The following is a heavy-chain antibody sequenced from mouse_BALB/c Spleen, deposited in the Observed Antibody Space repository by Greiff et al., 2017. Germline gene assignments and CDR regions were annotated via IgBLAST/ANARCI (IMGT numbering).Heavy chain of an antibody. CDR2: IDPENGDT. J-gene: IGHJ2*01. CDR1: GFNFKAIY. V-gene: IGHV14-4*02. CDR3: DADDDEHY. Sequence: VRLKESGAELVRPGASVKLSCTASGFNFKAIYMHWVTQRPEQGLEWIGWIDPENGDTEYAPKFQGKDTMTADTSSNTAYLQLSSLTSEDTAVYCCDADDDEHYWGQGTTLTVSS.